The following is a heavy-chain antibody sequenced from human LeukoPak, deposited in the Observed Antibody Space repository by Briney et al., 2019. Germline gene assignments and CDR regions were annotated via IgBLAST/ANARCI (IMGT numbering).Heavy chain of an antibody. Sequence: ASVKVSCKASGYIFSDYYMHWVRQAPGQGLEWLGWINPKSGAADYAQQFRGRVTMTRDTSINTDYMEMKRVTPDDTAVYYCARGAEAETSPLDFWGQGTLVTVYS. V-gene: IGHV1-2*02. J-gene: IGHJ4*02. CDR2: INPKSGAA. D-gene: IGHD6-13*01. CDR1: GYIFSDYY. CDR3: ARGAEAETSPLDF.